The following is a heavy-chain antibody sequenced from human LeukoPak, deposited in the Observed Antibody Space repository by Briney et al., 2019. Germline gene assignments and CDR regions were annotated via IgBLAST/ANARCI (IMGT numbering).Heavy chain of an antibody. CDR3: ARDGPTAAPFDY. V-gene: IGHV1-46*01. D-gene: IGHD2-2*01. CDR1: GYRFTSYD. Sequence: ASVKVSCKASGYRFTSYDMHWVRQAPGQGLEWMGIINPSGGSTGYAQRFQGRVAMTRDTSTNTVYMEVNSLTSEDTAVYFCARDGPTAAPFDYWGQGTLVTVSS. CDR2: INPSGGST. J-gene: IGHJ4*02.